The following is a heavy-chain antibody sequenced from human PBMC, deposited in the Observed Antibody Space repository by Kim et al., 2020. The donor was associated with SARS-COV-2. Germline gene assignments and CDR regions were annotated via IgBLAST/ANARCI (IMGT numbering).Heavy chain of an antibody. CDR3: ARDYFGWGHHYD. CDR1: GFTLGVYW. V-gene: IGHV3-7*01. J-gene: IGHJ4*02. CDR2: IKRDGSEE. D-gene: IGHD3-10*01. Sequence: GGSLRLSCAASGFTLGVYWMNWVRQAPGKGLEWVANIKRDGSEEHYVDSVRGRFTISRDNAKKSLYLQMNSLRADDTAVYYCARDYFGWGHHYDWGQGTLVTVSS.